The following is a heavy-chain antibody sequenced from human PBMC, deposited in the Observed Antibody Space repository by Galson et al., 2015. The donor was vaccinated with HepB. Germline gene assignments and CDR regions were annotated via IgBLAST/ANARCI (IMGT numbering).Heavy chain of an antibody. CDR3: ARYHPLWFGELFPTGMDV. CDR1: GFTFSSYS. D-gene: IGHD3-10*01. Sequence: SLRLSCAASGFTFSSYSMNWVRQAPGKGLEWVSSISSSSSYIYYADSVKGRFTISRDNAKNSLYLQMNSLRAEDTAVYYCARYHPLWFGELFPTGMDVWGQGTTVTVSS. V-gene: IGHV3-21*01. J-gene: IGHJ6*02. CDR2: ISSSSSYI.